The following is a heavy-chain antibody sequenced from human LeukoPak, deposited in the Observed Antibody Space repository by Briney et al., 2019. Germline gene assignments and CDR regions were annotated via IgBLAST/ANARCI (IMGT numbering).Heavy chain of an antibody. Sequence: GGSLRLSCAASGFTFSSYSMNWVRQAPGKGLEWVAVISYDGSNKYYADSVKGRFTISRDNSKNTLYLQMNSLRAEDTAVYYCARDAIQYGMDVWGQGTTVTVSS. J-gene: IGHJ6*02. D-gene: IGHD2-21*01. CDR1: GFTFSSYS. CDR3: ARDAIQYGMDV. CDR2: ISYDGSNK. V-gene: IGHV3-30*03.